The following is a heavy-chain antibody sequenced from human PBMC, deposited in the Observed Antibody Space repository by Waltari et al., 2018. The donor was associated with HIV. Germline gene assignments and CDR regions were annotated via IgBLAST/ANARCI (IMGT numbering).Heavy chain of an antibody. Sequence: EVQLVESGGGLVKPGGSLRLSCGVSGFAVNTYTMNWVRQAPGKVLEWVSSISKSSDYIYYADAVKGRFTISRDSAKNSLYLQMNSLRAEDTAVYYCAAPGGMDVWGQGTTVTVSS. J-gene: IGHJ6*02. CDR3: AAPGGMDV. CDR1: GFAVNTYT. V-gene: IGHV3-21*01. CDR2: ISKSSDYI.